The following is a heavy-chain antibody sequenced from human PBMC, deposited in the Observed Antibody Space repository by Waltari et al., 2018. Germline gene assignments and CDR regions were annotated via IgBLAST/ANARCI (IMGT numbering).Heavy chain of an antibody. Sequence: EVQSVASGGAPIQPGGSLILPCAASVFDFTATRLHRVRQAPGEGLDWVSRVNSDATITTYADSVKGRFTISRDNAKKTVFLELKALRAEDTAVYFCAKGILGALSSPLGSWGQGTLVTVSS. CDR2: VNSDATIT. CDR3: AKGILGALSSPLGS. CDR1: VFDFTATR. J-gene: IGHJ4*02. V-gene: IGHV3-74*03. D-gene: IGHD2-21*01.